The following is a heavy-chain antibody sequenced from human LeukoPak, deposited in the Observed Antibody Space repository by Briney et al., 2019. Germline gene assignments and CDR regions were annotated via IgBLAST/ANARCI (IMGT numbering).Heavy chain of an antibody. V-gene: IGHV1-69*13. D-gene: IGHD3-10*01. CDR1: GGTFSNYT. CDR2: IIPIFGTP. Sequence: SVKVSCKASGGTFSNYTINWVRQAPGQGLEWMGGIIPIFGTPNYAQKFQGRVTITADESTSTAYMELSSLRSEDTAVYYCARDEVTMVRGVIRSAAFDIWGQGTMVTVSS. CDR3: ARDEVTMVRGVIRSAAFDI. J-gene: IGHJ3*02.